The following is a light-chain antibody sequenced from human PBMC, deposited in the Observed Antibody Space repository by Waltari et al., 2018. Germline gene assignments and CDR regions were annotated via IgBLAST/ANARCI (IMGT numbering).Light chain of an antibody. CDR3: QQRSTWPLT. V-gene: IGKV3-11*01. Sequence: EIVLTQSPATLSLSPGERATLACWASQNIGRHLAWYQQRPGQAPSLVLYDAANRATGIPARCSGSGSGTDFTLTISSLEPEDFAVYYCQQRSTWPLTFGGGTKVDIK. CDR1: QNIGRH. J-gene: IGKJ4*01. CDR2: DAA.